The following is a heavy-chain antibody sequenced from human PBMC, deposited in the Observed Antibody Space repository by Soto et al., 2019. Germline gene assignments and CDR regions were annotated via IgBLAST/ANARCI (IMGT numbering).Heavy chain of an antibody. CDR2: INPSVGSI. D-gene: IGHD1-1*01. V-gene: IGHV1-46*01. J-gene: IGHJ5*02. Sequence: QAQLVQSGAEVKKPGASVKVSCKGSGFSFTSYYMHWVPQAPGQGPEWMGRINPSVGSIRYAKKFYGRVTMPRDSSTSIVYMELSNLRSEDTAVYHCARGGGTDYNYDWFDPWGQGTLVTVSS. CDR3: ARGGGTDYNYDWFDP. CDR1: GFSFTSYY.